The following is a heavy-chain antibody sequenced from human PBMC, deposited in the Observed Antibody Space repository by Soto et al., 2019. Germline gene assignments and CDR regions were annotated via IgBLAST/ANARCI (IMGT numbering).Heavy chain of an antibody. CDR3: AKDLNGIVVVPAAIGSWFDP. Sequence: GGSLRLSGAASGFTFSIYAMSWVRQAPGKGLEWVSAISGSGGSTYYADSVKGRFTISRDNSKNTLYLQMNSLRAEDTAVYYCAKDLNGIVVVPAAIGSWFDPWGQGTMVTVSS. V-gene: IGHV3-23*01. CDR2: ISGSGGST. J-gene: IGHJ5*02. CDR1: GFTFSIYA. D-gene: IGHD2-2*01.